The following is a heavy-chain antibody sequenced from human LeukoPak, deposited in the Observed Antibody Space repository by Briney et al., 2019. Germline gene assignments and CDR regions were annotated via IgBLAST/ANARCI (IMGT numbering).Heavy chain of an antibody. D-gene: IGHD6-6*01. CDR1: GFTFNSYG. Sequence: GGSLRLSCAASGFTFNSYGMSWVRQAPGKGLEWVSGISGSGGRTYYADSVKGRFTISRDNSKNTLYLQMNSLRAEDTAVYSCANAGGVAARALFDHWGQGTLVTVSS. V-gene: IGHV3-23*01. J-gene: IGHJ4*02. CDR2: ISGSGGRT. CDR3: ANAGGVAARALFDH.